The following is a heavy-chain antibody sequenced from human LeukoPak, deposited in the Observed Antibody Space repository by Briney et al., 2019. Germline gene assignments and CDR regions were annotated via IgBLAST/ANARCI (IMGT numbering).Heavy chain of an antibody. V-gene: IGHV1-69*04. J-gene: IGHJ4*02. Sequence: ASVKVSCKASGGTFSSYAISWVRQAPGQGLEWMGRIIPILGIANYAQKFQGRVTITADKSTSTAYMELSSLRSEDTAVYYCAREGDDSSGYYYGNFDYWAREPWSPSPQ. CDR1: GGTFSSYA. CDR2: IIPILGIA. D-gene: IGHD3-22*01. CDR3: AREGDDSSGYYYGNFDY.